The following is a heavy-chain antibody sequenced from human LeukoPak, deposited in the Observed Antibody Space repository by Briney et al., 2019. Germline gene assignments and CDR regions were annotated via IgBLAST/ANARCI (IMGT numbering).Heavy chain of an antibody. V-gene: IGHV1-8*01. CDR1: GYTFTSYD. CDR3: ARGGDGYSYYYYYMDV. Sequence: ASVKVSCKASGYTFTSYDINWVRQATGQGLEWMGWMNPNSGNTGYAQKFQGRVTMTRNTSISTAYMELSSLRSEDTAVYCCARGGDGYSYYYYYMDVWGKGTTVTVSS. D-gene: IGHD5-24*01. CDR2: MNPNSGNT. J-gene: IGHJ6*03.